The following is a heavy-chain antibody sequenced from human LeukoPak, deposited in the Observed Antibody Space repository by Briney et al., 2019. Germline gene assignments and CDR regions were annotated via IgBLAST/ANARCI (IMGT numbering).Heavy chain of an antibody. V-gene: IGHV1-46*03. CDR3: ARDLEVPAAINNWFDP. D-gene: IGHD2-2*02. J-gene: IGHJ5*02. Sequence: ASVKVSCKASGYTFTSYYMHWVRQAPGQGLEWMGIINPSGGSTSYAQEFQGRVTMTRDTSTSTVYMELSSLRSEDTAVYYCARDLEVPAAINNWFDPWGQGTLVTVSS. CDR2: INPSGGST. CDR1: GYTFTSYY.